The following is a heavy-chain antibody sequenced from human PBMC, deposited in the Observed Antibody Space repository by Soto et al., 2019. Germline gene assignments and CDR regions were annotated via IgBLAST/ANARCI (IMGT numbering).Heavy chain of an antibody. V-gene: IGHV1-8*01. Sequence: ASVKVSCKASGYTFMNYDINWVRQATGQGLEWMGWMKPKSGNIGYAQKFQGRVTMTRNTSISTAYMELSSLSSEDTAVYYCARGQYSRSWYALDYWGQGTQVTLSS. CDR1: GYTFMNYD. CDR3: ARGQYSRSWYALDY. CDR2: MKPKSGNI. D-gene: IGHD6-13*01. J-gene: IGHJ4*02.